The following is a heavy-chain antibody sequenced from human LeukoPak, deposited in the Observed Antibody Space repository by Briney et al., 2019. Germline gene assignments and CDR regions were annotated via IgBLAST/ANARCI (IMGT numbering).Heavy chain of an antibody. D-gene: IGHD5-18*01. V-gene: IGHV5-51*01. CDR1: GYIFSDYW. CDR2: IYPGDSET. Sequence: GESLKISCKSFGYIFSDYWIGWVRQVPGKGLEWMGIIYPGDSETKYSPSFQGQVTISADKSISTASLQWSSLKASDTAMYYCARQKSGYNYTYYYYMDVWGKGTTVTVSS. CDR3: ARQKSGYNYTYYYYMDV. J-gene: IGHJ6*03.